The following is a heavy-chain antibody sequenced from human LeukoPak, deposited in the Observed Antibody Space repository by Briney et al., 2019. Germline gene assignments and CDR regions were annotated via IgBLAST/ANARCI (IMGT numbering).Heavy chain of an antibody. CDR2: IYYSGST. V-gene: IGHV4-30-4*01. J-gene: IGHJ3*02. Sequence: PSQTLSLTFTVSGGSISSGDYYWSWIRQPPGKGLEWIGYIYYSGSTYYNPSLKSRVTISVDTSKNQFSLKLSSVTAADTAVYYCARPITMTSGAFDIWGQGTMVTVSS. D-gene: IGHD3-22*01. CDR1: GGSISSGDYY. CDR3: ARPITMTSGAFDI.